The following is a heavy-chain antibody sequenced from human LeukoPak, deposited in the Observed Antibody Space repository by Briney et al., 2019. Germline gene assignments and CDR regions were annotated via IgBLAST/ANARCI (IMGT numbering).Heavy chain of an antibody. CDR2: ISSSRSHI. J-gene: IGHJ4*02. V-gene: IGHV3-21*01. Sequence: GGSLRLSCAASGFTFSSYSMNWVRQAPGKGLEWVSSISSSRSHIYYADSVKGRFTISRDNAKNSLYLQMNSLRAEDTAVYYCARDREIDWLFDFDYWGQGTLVTVSS. CDR3: ARDREIDWLFDFDY. CDR1: GFTFSSYS. D-gene: IGHD3-9*01.